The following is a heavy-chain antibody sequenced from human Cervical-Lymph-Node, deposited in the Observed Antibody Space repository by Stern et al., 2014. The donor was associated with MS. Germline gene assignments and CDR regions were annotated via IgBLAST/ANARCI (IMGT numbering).Heavy chain of an antibody. CDR3: ARVTEFLRFFYPDY. V-gene: IGHV4-31*11. J-gene: IGHJ4*02. D-gene: IGHD3-3*01. CDR1: GGSVSSGSRY. Sequence: QVQLVQSGPGLVKPSQTLSLTCAVSGGSVSSGSRYWSWIRQPPGKGLEWIGYISYSGNTYYSPSLQSRLTISMDTSKNQFSLKLRSVTVADTAIYYCARVTEFLRFFYPDYWGQGTLVTVSS. CDR2: ISYSGNT.